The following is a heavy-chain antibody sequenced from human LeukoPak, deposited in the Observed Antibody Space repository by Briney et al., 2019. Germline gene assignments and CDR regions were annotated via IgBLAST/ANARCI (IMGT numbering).Heavy chain of an antibody. CDR2: IYYSGST. CDR1: GGSISSYY. CDR3: AREVSPGVTGDYFDY. Sequence: SETLSLTCTVSGGSISSYYWSWIRQPPGKGLEWTGYIYYSGSTNYNPSLKSRVTISVDTSKNQFSLKLSSVTAADTAVYYCAREVSPGVTGDYFDYWGQGTLVTVSS. D-gene: IGHD2-21*02. J-gene: IGHJ4*02. V-gene: IGHV4-59*01.